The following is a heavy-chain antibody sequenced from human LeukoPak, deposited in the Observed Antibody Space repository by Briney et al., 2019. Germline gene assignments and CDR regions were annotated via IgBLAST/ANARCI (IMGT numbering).Heavy chain of an antibody. Sequence: SETLSLTCVVSGYSISSGYYWGWIRQPPGKGLEWIASIYHSGSTYYNPSLKSRVTISVDTSNNQFSLKLCSMTAADTAVYYCARAPAAYYFESWGQGTLVTVSS. J-gene: IGHJ4*02. D-gene: IGHD2-2*01. CDR3: ARAPAAYYFES. V-gene: IGHV4-38-2*01. CDR1: GYSISSGYY. CDR2: IYHSGST.